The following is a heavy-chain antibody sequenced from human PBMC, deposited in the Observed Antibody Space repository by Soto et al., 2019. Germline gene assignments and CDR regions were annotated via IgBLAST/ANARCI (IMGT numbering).Heavy chain of an antibody. Sequence: QVQLVQSGAEVKKPGSSVTVSCKTSGGTFSKDAINWVRQAPGQGLEWMGLLIPVFGSPIYAQKFQGRIRITADDSTSTAFMDLSSLRSEDTAVYYCTRVLGYTFEPGKTRYYAMDGWGQGTTVSVSS. CDR1: GGTFSKDA. CDR3: TRVLGYTFEPGKTRYYAMDG. V-gene: IGHV1-69*01. J-gene: IGHJ6*02. D-gene: IGHD5-18*01. CDR2: LIPVFGSP.